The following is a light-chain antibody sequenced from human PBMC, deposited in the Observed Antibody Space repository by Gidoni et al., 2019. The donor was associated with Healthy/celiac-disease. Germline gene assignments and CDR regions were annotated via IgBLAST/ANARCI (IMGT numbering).Light chain of an antibody. Sequence: DIQMPQSPSSLSASVGDRVTITCRASQSISSYLNWYQQKPGKAPKLLIYAASSLQSGVPSRFSGSGSGTDFTLTISSLQPEDFATYYCQQSYSTPRLTFGPGTKVEYQT. CDR2: AAS. CDR3: QQSYSTPRLT. J-gene: IGKJ3*01. CDR1: QSISSY. V-gene: IGKV1-39*01.